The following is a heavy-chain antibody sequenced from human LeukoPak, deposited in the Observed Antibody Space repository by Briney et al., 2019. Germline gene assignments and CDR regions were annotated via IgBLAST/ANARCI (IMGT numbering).Heavy chain of an antibody. CDR1: GFIFSDYA. CDR3: ARERTGYYMAV. V-gene: IGHV3-30*02. CDR2: ISYDGSIK. J-gene: IGHJ6*03. D-gene: IGHD1-14*01. Sequence: GESLRLSCAASGFIFSDYAMHWVRQAPGKGLECVAFISYDGSIKYYVDSVKGRFTTSRDDSKNTLYLQMNSLRPEDTAVYYCARERTGYYMAVWGKGTTVTISS.